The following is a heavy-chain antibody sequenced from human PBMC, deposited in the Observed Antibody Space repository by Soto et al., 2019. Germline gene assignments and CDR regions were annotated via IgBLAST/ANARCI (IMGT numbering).Heavy chain of an antibody. V-gene: IGHV4-30-4*01. CDR1: GASITNVDYY. D-gene: IGHD2-8*01. J-gene: IGHJ6*02. Sequence: SETLSLTCTVSGASITNVDYYRSWIRQPPGKGLEWIGYSHNSGSTYQNPSLRGRVTISIDTSKNQFSLKLSSVTATDTAVYFCAREMRYCENGVCQSYGMDVWGQGTTVTVSS. CDR3: AREMRYCENGVCQSYGMDV. CDR2: SHNSGST.